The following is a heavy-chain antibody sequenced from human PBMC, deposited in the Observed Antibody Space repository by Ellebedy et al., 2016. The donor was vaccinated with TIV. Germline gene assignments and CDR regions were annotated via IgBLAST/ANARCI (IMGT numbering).Heavy chain of an antibody. CDR1: GFTFSNAW. CDR3: TTYTTLPFDY. Sequence: GESLKISCAASGFTFSNAWMSWVRQAPGKGMEWVGRIKSKTDGGTTDYAAPVKGRFTISRDDSKNTLFLQMNSLKTEDTAVYYCTTYTTLPFDYWGQGTLVTVSS. CDR2: IKSKTDGGTT. V-gene: IGHV3-15*01. J-gene: IGHJ4*02. D-gene: IGHD2-2*02.